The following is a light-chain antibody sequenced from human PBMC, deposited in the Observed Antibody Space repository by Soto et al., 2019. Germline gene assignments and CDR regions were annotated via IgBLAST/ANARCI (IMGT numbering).Light chain of an antibody. Sequence: EIVMTQSPATLSVSPGERATLSCRASQSVSSNLAWYQQKPGQAPRLLIYGASTRATGIPARFSGSGSGTEFTLTISSLQSEDFAVYYCQQYNNWPPYTXGQ. CDR3: QQYNNWPPYT. CDR1: QSVSSN. CDR2: GAS. J-gene: IGKJ2*01. V-gene: IGKV3-15*01.